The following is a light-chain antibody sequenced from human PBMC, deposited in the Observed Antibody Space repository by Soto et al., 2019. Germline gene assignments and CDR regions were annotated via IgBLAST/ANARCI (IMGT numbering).Light chain of an antibody. J-gene: IGKJ4*01. V-gene: IGKV1-5*01. CDR3: QQYQKFPLT. CDR2: DAL. CDR1: QSIGYW. Sequence: DIPLTQSPPTLSASVGDRVTITCRAGQSIGYWLAWYQQKPGKAPKLLVYDALSLQSGVPSRLSGRGSGTGFSLTYSSLQPDYVANYYFQQYQKFPLTFGGGTTVEI.